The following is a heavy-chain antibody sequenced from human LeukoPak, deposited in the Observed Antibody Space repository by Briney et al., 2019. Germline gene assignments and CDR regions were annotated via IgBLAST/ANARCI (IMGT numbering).Heavy chain of an antibody. Sequence: ASVKVSCKASGYTFTGYYMHWVRQAPGQGLEWMGWINPNSGGTNYAQKFQGWVTMTRDTSISTAYMELSSLRSEDTAVYYCATPELDHYGTRSYYFDYWGQGTLVTVSS. CDR2: INPNSGGT. D-gene: IGHD3-10*01. CDR1: GYTFTGYY. V-gene: IGHV1-2*04. CDR3: ATPELDHYGTRSYYFDY. J-gene: IGHJ4*02.